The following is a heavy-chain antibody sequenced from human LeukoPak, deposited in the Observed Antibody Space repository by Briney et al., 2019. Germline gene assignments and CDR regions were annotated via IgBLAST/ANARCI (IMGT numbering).Heavy chain of an antibody. V-gene: IGHV4-4*02. CDR1: GGSISSSNW. CDR2: IYYSGST. CDR3: ARGSGTIFGVVIIGENWFDP. Sequence: PSGTLSLTCAVSGGSISSSNWWSWVRQPPGKGLEWIGSIYYSGSTYYNPSLKSRVTISVDTSKNQFSLKLSSVTAADTAVYYCARGSGTIFGVVIIGENWFDPWGQGTLVTVSS. J-gene: IGHJ5*02. D-gene: IGHD3-3*01.